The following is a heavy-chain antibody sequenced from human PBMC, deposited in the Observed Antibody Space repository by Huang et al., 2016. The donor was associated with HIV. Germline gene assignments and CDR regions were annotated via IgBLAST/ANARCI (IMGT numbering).Heavy chain of an antibody. Sequence: QVQLVQSGAEVKKPGASVKVSCKASGYIFSTSATHWVRQAPGQRLEWRGRINAGNGNTKYTQRFQVRVTITRDTGANTAYVELSSLRSEDTGVYYCARGIAAGDYWGQGTLVTVSS. CDR3: ARGIAAGDY. CDR2: INAGNGNT. D-gene: IGHD6-25*01. V-gene: IGHV1-3*01. CDR1: GYIFSTSA. J-gene: IGHJ4*02.